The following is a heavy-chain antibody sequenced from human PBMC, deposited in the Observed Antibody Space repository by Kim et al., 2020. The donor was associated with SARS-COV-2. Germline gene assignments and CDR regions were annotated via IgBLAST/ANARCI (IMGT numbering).Heavy chain of an antibody. CDR3: HCGGVPYYFDY. J-gene: IGHJ4*02. CDR1: GGSISSSSYY. D-gene: IGHD2-21*01. V-gene: IGHV4-39*01. CDR2: IYYSGST. Sequence: SETLSLTCTVSGGSISSSSYYWGWIRQPPGKGLEWIGSIYYSGSTYYNPSLKSRVTISVDTSKNQFSLKLSSVTAADTAVYYCHCGGVPYYFDYWGQGTLVTVSS.